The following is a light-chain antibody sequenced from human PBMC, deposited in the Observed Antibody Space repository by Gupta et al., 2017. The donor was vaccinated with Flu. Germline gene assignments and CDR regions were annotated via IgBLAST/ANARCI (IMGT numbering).Light chain of an antibody. Sequence: GTLSLSPGERATLSCRASQSVSNNYLTWYQQKPGQTPRLLIYGASSRATGIPDRFSGSGSGTEFTLTISRLEPEDFAVYYCQQYGISMYTFGQGTKLEIK. J-gene: IGKJ2*01. CDR3: QQYGISMYT. CDR1: QSVSNNY. V-gene: IGKV3-20*01. CDR2: GAS.